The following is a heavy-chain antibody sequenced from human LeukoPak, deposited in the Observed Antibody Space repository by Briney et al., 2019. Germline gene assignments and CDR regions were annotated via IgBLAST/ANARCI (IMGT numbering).Heavy chain of an antibody. CDR2: ISSSGSTI. Sequence: GGSLRLSCAASGFTFSDYYMSWIRQAPGKGLEWVSYISSSGSTICYADSVKGRFTISRDNDKNSLYLQMNSLRAEDTAVYYCARGLWPYYFDYWGQGTLVTVSS. D-gene: IGHD3-16*01. J-gene: IGHJ4*02. V-gene: IGHV3-11*01. CDR3: ARGLWPYYFDY. CDR1: GFTFSDYY.